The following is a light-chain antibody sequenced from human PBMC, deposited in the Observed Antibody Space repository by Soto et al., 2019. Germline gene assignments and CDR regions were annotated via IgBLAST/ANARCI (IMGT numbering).Light chain of an antibody. V-gene: IGKV1-39*01. CDR1: QSISSY. J-gene: IGKJ1*01. CDR3: QKYNSAPQT. CDR2: AAS. Sequence: DIQMTQSPSSLSASVGDRVTITCRASQSISSYLNWYQQKPGQAPNLLIYAASTLQAGVPSRFRGSGSGTDFTLTISSLQPEDVATYYCQKYNSAPQTFGQGTKVDIK.